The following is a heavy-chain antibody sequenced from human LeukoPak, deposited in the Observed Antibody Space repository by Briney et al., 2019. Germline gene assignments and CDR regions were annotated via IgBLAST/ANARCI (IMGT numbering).Heavy chain of an antibody. CDR3: ARRLISLRSYYYYYYMGV. V-gene: IGHV4-39*01. CDR2: IYYSGST. CDR1: GGSISSSSYY. D-gene: IGHD3-16*01. J-gene: IGHJ6*03. Sequence: RTSETLSLTCTVSGGSISSSSYYWGWIRQPPGKGLEWIGSIYYSGSTYYNPSLKSRVTISVDTSKNQFSLKLSSVTAADSAVYYCARRLISLRSYYYYYYMGVWGKGSTVTVSS.